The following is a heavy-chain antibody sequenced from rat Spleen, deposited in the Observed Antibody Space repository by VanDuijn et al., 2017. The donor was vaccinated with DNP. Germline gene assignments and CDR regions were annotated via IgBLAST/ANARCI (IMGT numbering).Heavy chain of an antibody. CDR2: ISYSGST. J-gene: IGHJ2*01. CDR3: ARWNIGTSTLDY. CDR1: ITSNY. D-gene: IGHD1-5*01. V-gene: IGHV3-1*01. Sequence: ITSNYWGWIRKFPRNKMEYIGHISYSGSTSYNPSLKSRISITRDTSKNQFFLQLSSVTTEDTATYYCARWNIGTSTLDYWGQGVMVTVSS.